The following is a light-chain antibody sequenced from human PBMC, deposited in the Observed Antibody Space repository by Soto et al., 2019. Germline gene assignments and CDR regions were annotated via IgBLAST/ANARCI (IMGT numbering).Light chain of an antibody. V-gene: IGKV1-39*01. CDR3: QQRYRWPPIT. J-gene: IGKJ5*01. CDR2: AAS. Sequence: DIQMTQSPSSLSASVGDRFTITCRASQNINNYLNWYQQKPGKAPKLLIYAASSLQSGVPSRFSGSGSGTDFTLTISSLEPEDFAVYYCQQRYRWPPITFGQGTRLEIK. CDR1: QNINNY.